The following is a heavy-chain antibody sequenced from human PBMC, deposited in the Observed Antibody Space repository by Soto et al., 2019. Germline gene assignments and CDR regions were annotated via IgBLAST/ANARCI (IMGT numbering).Heavy chain of an antibody. Sequence: GGSLRLSCAASGFTFSSYAMTWARLAPGRGLEWVATIAGSGGMTYYTNSVRGRFTISRDNSKNTVSLQMSSLRAEDTAMYFCAKVNFFDTPGTFDVWGQGTPVTVSS. V-gene: IGHV3-23*01. CDR1: GFTFSSYA. D-gene: IGHD2-15*01. CDR3: AKVNFFDTPGTFDV. CDR2: IAGSGGMT. J-gene: IGHJ3*01.